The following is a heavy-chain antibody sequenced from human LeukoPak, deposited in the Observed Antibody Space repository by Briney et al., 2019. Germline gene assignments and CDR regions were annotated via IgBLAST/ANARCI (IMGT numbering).Heavy chain of an antibody. CDR1: GGSISSGSYY. CDR2: IYTSGST. D-gene: IGHD3-22*01. Sequence: SQTLSLTCTVSGGSISSGSYYWSWIRQPAGKGLEWIGRIYTSGSTNYNPSLKSRVTISVDTSKNQFSLKLSSVTAADTAAYYCARDRIYYYDSSGHYLDYWGQGTLVTVSS. J-gene: IGHJ4*02. CDR3: ARDRIYYYDSSGHYLDY. V-gene: IGHV4-61*02.